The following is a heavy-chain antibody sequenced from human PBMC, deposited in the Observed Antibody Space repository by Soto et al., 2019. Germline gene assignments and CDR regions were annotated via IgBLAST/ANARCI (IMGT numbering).Heavy chain of an antibody. J-gene: IGHJ3*02. CDR2: ITSSSDIV. CDR3: ARDLLWAFDI. V-gene: IGHV3-48*01. CDR1: GFTFSRYI. Sequence: GGALRLCCAASGFTFSRYIMNLGRPAPGKGLEWISYITSSSDIVQYADSVKGRFTISRDNAKSSLYLQMNSLRAEDTAVYYCARDLLWAFDIWGQGTMVTVSS.